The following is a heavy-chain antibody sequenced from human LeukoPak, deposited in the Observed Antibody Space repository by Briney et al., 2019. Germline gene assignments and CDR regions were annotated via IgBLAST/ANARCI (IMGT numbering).Heavy chain of an antibody. D-gene: IGHD2-15*01. J-gene: IGHJ6*03. CDR3: ARDYCSGGGCTLAYYYYMDV. CDR2: ISTSTTYI. CDR1: GFTFNTYS. V-gene: IGHV3-21*01. Sequence: PGGSLRLSCAASGFTFNTYSMSWVRQAPGKGLEWVSSISTSTTYIYYADSVKGRFTISRDNAKNSLYLQMNSLRAEDTAIYYCARDYCSGGGCTLAYYYYMDVWGKGATVTVSS.